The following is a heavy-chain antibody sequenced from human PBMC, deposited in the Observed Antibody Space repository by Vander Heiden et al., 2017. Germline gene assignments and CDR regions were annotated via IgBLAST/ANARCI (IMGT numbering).Heavy chain of an antibody. D-gene: IGHD6-19*01. Sequence: QVQLVESGGGVVQPGRSLRLSCAASGFTFSSYAMHWVRQAPGKGLEWVAVISYDGSNKYYADSVKGRFTISRDNSKNTLYLQMNSLRAEDTAVYYCARDQGYSSGWHGGFDYWGQGTLVTVSS. J-gene: IGHJ4*02. CDR1: GFTFSSYA. CDR3: ARDQGYSSGWHGGFDY. V-gene: IGHV3-30*04. CDR2: ISYDGSNK.